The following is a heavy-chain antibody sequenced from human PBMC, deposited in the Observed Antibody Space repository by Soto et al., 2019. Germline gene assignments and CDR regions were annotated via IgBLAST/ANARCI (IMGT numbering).Heavy chain of an antibody. Sequence: ASVKVSCKVSGYTLIDLSIHWVRQAPGKGLEWMGGFDPEDHEAIYAQKFQGRVTVTEDRSTETHYMELNSLRAEDTAMYYCAKGGENQLLRIYFAYWGQGTPVTVSS. CDR3: AKGGENQLLRIYFAY. CDR1: GYTLIDLS. J-gene: IGHJ4*02. D-gene: IGHD2-2*01. CDR2: FDPEDHEA. V-gene: IGHV1-24*01.